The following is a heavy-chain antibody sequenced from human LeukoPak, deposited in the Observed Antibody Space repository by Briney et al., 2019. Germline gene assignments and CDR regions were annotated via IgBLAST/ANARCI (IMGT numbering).Heavy chain of an antibody. CDR2: IYYSGST. Sequence: SETLSLTCTVSGGSISSSSYYWGWIRQPPGKGLEWIGSIYYSGSTYYNPSLKSRVTISVDTSKNQFSLKLSSVTAADTAVYYCARVPADYDSSGYPHYYMDAWGKGTTVTVSS. D-gene: IGHD3-22*01. V-gene: IGHV4-39*07. CDR3: ARVPADYDSSGYPHYYMDA. J-gene: IGHJ6*03. CDR1: GGSISSSSYY.